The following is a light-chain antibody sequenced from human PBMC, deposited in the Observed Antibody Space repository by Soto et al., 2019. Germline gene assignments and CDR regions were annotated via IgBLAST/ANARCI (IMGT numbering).Light chain of an antibody. CDR2: KAS. V-gene: IGKV1-5*03. CDR3: QHYNSYSEA. CDR1: QTISSW. Sequence: DIQMTQSASTLSGSLGDRVTITCRASQTISSWLAWYQQKQGKAPKILTYKASTLKSGVPSRFSGSGYGTEFNLTISSLQTDDFATYYCQHYNSYSEAFGQGTKVDIK. J-gene: IGKJ1*01.